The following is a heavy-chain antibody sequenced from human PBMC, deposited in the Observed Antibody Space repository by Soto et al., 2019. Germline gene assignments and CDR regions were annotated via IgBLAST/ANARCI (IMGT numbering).Heavy chain of an antibody. CDR1: GYSFTSYW. Sequence: HGESLKISCQGSGYSFTSYWISWVRQMPGKGLEWMGRIDPSDSYTRYSPSFQGHVTISVDKSTSTAYLQWTSLKASDTATYYCARAYGGDFNYYGMDVWGQGTTVTVSS. CDR3: ARAYGGDFNYYGMDV. CDR2: IDPSDSYT. V-gene: IGHV5-10-1*01. J-gene: IGHJ6*02. D-gene: IGHD2-21*02.